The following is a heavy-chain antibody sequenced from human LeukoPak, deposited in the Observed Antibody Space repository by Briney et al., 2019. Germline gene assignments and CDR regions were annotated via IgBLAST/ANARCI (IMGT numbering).Heavy chain of an antibody. V-gene: IGHV4-59*01. Sequence: SETLSLTCTVSGGSISSSYWSWIRQPPGKGLEWIGYIYYSGSTNYNPSLKSRVTISVDTSKNQFSLKLSSVTAADTAGYYCARTYYPADLGDDAFDIWGQGTMVTASS. D-gene: IGHD1-26*01. CDR1: GGSISSSY. J-gene: IGHJ3*02. CDR3: ARTYYPADLGDDAFDI. CDR2: IYYSGST.